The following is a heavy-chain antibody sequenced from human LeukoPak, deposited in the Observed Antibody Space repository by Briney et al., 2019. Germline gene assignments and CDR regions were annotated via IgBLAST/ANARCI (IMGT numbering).Heavy chain of an antibody. CDR2: IYYSGST. CDR3: ARRYSSGWYEY. J-gene: IGHJ4*02. CDR1: GASIRSTSYY. Sequence: SVTLSLTCSVSGASIRSTSYYWGWIRQSPGKGLEWVGSIYYSGSTYYNPSLKSRVTISVDTSKNQFSRKLSSVTAADTAVYYCARRYSSGWYEYWGQGTLVTVSS. V-gene: IGHV4-39*01. D-gene: IGHD6-19*01.